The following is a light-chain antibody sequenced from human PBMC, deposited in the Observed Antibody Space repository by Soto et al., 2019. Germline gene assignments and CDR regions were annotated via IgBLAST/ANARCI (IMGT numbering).Light chain of an antibody. CDR3: CSYVGSNIFYV. Sequence: QSALTQPVSVSGSPGQSITISCTGTNSDLGTYNLVSWYQQHPGKAPKTIIYEVTKRPSGVSKRFSGSKSGNTASLTISGLQAEDEADYYCCSYVGSNIFYVFGTGTKLTVL. J-gene: IGLJ1*01. CDR2: EVT. CDR1: NSDLGTYNL. V-gene: IGLV2-23*02.